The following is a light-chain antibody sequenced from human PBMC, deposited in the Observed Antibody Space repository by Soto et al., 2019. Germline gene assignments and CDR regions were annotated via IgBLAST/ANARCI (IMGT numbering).Light chain of an antibody. CDR1: TSDVGSYDL. V-gene: IGLV2-23*02. Sequence: QSALTQPASVSGSPGQSITISCTGTTSDVGSYDLVSWYQQHPGKAPKVIIYEVNKRPSGVSNRFSGSKSGNTASLTISRLQAEDEADYYCCSYAGSSTVVFGGGTKLTVL. CDR3: CSYAGSSTVV. CDR2: EVN. J-gene: IGLJ2*01.